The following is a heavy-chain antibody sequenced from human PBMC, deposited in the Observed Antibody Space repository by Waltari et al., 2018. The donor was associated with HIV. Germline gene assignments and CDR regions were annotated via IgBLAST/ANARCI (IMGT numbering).Heavy chain of an antibody. J-gene: IGHJ4*02. CDR2: INPHSGAT. V-gene: IGHV1-2*06. CDR3: ARVYSTGWDDDY. CDR1: GYTFTDYY. D-gene: IGHD6-19*01. Sequence: QVHLVQSGAEVKKPGASVKVSCKVSGYTFTDYYMHWVRQAPGQGLEWMGRINPHSGATNYEQRFQGRVTMTRDTSINTAYMELSKLTSDDTAGYYCARVYSTGWDDDYWGQGTLVTVSS.